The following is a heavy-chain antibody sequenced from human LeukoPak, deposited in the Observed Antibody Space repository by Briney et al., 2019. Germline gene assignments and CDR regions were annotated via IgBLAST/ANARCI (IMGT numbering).Heavy chain of an antibody. J-gene: IGHJ5*02. CDR1: GLTFSSYA. CDR3: ARSPSSFDP. Sequence: GGSLRLSCAASGLTFSSYAMSWVRQAPGKGLEWVSGIRGSGGRTYYADSVKGRFTISRDNSKNSLYLQMNSLRAEDTAVYYCARSPSSFDPWGQGALVTVSS. CDR2: IRGSGGRT. D-gene: IGHD3-16*02. V-gene: IGHV3-23*01.